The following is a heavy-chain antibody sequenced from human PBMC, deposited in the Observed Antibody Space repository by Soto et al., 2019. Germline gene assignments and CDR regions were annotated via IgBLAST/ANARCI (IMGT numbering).Heavy chain of an antibody. D-gene: IGHD3-22*01. J-gene: IGHJ5*02. V-gene: IGHV4-4*02. CDR3: ASGFDSDGLYNGGHP. CDR2: ILHIGST. CDR1: GGSISTTNW. Sequence: VQLQESGPGLVKPSGTLSLTCTVSGGSISTTNWWSWVRQSPGKGLEWIGEILHIGSTNYNPSLKSRVTISIATSKNQFSLRLSSVTAADTAVYYCASGFDSDGLYNGGHPWGQGTLVSVSS.